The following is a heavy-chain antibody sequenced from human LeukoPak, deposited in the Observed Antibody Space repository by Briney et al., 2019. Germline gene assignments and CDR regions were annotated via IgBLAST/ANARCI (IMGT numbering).Heavy chain of an antibody. CDR1: GFTFSSYA. Sequence: GGSLRLSCAASGFTFSSYAMSWVRQAPGKGLEWVSSISGSGGSTYYADSVKGRFTISRDNSKNTLYLQMNSLRGEDTAVYYYAKEYDFWANNWFDPWGQGTLVTVSS. CDR2: ISGSGGST. D-gene: IGHD3-3*01. V-gene: IGHV3-23*01. CDR3: AKEYDFWANNWFDP. J-gene: IGHJ5*02.